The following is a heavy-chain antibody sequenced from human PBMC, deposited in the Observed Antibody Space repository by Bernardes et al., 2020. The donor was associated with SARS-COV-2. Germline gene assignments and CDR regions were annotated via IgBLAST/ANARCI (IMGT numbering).Heavy chain of an antibody. J-gene: IGHJ4*02. V-gene: IGHV3-33*01. CDR2: IWYDGSNK. CDR3: APLRLTTVTPGGY. CDR1: GFTFSSYG. Sequence: GSLRLSCAASGFTFSSYGMHWVRQAPGKGLDWVAVIWYDGSNKYYADSVKGRFTISRDNSKNTLYLQMNSLRAEDTAVYYCAPLRLTTVTPGGYWGQGTLVTVSS. D-gene: IGHD4-17*01.